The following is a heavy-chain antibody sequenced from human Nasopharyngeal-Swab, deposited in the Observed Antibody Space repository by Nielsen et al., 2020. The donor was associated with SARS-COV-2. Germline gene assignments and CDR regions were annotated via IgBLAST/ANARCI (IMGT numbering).Heavy chain of an antibody. D-gene: IGHD5-18*01. CDR2: IYYSGST. Sequence: RQAPGKGLEWIGYIYYSGSTYYNPSLKGRVTISVDTSKNQFSLKLSSVTAADTAVYYCARNPTAQGHGYYYYMDVWGKGTTVTVSS. CDR3: ARNPTAQGHGYYYYMDV. V-gene: IGHV4-30-4*01. J-gene: IGHJ6*03.